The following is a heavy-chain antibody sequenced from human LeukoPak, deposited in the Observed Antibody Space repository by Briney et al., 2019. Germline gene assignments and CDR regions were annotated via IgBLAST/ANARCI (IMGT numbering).Heavy chain of an antibody. J-gene: IGHJ5*02. D-gene: IGHD3-10*01. CDR2: VNGDGSST. V-gene: IGHV3-74*01. CDR3: ARDLDGSGRYHWFDP. Sequence: PGGXXXXSCAASGFTFSSYWMHWVRQAPGKGLVWVSRVNGDGSSTDNADSVEGRFTISRDKAKNRLYLQMNSLRAEDTAIYYCARDLDGSGRYHWFDPWGQGTLVTVSS. CDR1: GFTFSSYW.